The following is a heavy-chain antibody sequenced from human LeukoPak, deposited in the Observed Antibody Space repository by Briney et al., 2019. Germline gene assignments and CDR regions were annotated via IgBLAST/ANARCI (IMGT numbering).Heavy chain of an antibody. CDR2: IYYSGST. D-gene: IGHD1-26*01. CDR3: ARESSGTPFAY. Sequence: SETLSLTCTASGGSISSSSYYWGWIRQPPGKGLEWIGSIYYSGSTYYNPSLKSRVTISVETSKNQFSLKLRSVTATDTAVYYCARESSGTPFAYWGQGTLVTVSS. J-gene: IGHJ4*02. CDR1: GGSISSSSYY. V-gene: IGHV4-39*07.